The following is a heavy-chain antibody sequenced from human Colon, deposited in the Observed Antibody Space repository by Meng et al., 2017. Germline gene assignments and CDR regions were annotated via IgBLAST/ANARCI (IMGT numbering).Heavy chain of an antibody. CDR3: AKLSYYHESRSGFDV. J-gene: IGHJ3*01. CDR1: GFSIHSNA. D-gene: IGHD3-22*01. V-gene: IGHV3-9*01. CDR2: ISWTGDSK. Sequence: SLKISCAASGFSIHSNAMHWVRQAPGKGLEWVSGISWTGDSKAYADAVKGRFTISRDNANNSLYLQMNSLSADDKALYYCAKLSYYHESRSGFDVWGQGTMVTVSS.